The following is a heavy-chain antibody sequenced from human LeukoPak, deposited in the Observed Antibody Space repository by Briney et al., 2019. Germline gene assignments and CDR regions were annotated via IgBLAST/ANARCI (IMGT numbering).Heavy chain of an antibody. J-gene: IGHJ6*03. D-gene: IGHD5-12*01. V-gene: IGHV1-18*01. CDR3: AKDRYGDYEAPFHYYMDA. CDR2: ISAQHGQT. CDR1: GYSETFYG. Sequence: ASVKVSCKTSGYSETFYGITWVRQVAGQGLEWMGWISAQHGQTEYAPNSQDRVTMTTDTYTNTAYMELRSLRSDDTAVYYCAKDRYGDYEAPFHYYMDAWGRGTTVTVSS.